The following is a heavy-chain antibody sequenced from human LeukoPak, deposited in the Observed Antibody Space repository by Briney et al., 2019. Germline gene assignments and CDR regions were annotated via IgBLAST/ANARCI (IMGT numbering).Heavy chain of an antibody. Sequence: HPGGSLRLSCAASRFTFSTYTMGSVRQAPGKGLEWVSGISARGSNTTYPDSVKGRFTISRDNSKNTLYLQMNSLRAEDTAVYYCAKDRETDSGWSFDYWGQGTLVTVSS. J-gene: IGHJ4*02. D-gene: IGHD6-19*01. V-gene: IGHV3-23*01. CDR3: AKDRETDSGWSFDY. CDR1: RFTFSTYT. CDR2: ISARGSNT.